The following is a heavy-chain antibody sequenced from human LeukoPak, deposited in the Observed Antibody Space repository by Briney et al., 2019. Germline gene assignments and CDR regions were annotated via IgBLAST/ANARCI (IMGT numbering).Heavy chain of an antibody. V-gene: IGHV3-23*01. CDR3: ARNWGLDY. CDR1: GFTFSIYA. CDR2: ISTDGGST. Sequence: GGSLRLSCAASGFTFSIYAMTWARQAPGRGLEWVSVISTDGGSTHYADSLKGRFTISRDNSKNTLSLQMDSLGAEDTAVYYCARNWGLDYWGQGTLVTVSS. D-gene: IGHD7-27*01. J-gene: IGHJ4*02.